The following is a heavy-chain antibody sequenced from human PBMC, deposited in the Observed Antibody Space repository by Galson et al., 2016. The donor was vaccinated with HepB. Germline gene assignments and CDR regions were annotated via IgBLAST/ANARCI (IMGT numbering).Heavy chain of an antibody. D-gene: IGHD3-10*01. CDR1: GYSFSTFG. J-gene: IGHJ3*02. V-gene: IGHV1-18*01. CDR2: IGAFNGET. Sequence: SVKVSCKASGYSFSTFGISWVRQAPGQGLEWMGWIGAFNGETNYAEAFQGRVTMTTDTSTSTAYMELRRLRPDDTAVYYCARYRGFDEDTFDMWGQGTMVNV. CDR3: ARYRGFDEDTFDM.